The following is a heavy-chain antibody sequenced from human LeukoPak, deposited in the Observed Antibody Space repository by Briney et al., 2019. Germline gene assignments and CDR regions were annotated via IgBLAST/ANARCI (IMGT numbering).Heavy chain of an antibody. CDR3: ARDRRPGAFDI. D-gene: IGHD6-25*01. Sequence: GGSLRLSCAASGFTFDDYAMHWVRQAPGKGLEWVSGISWNSGSIGYADSVKGRFTISRDNAKNSLYLQMNSLRAEDTAVYYCARDRRPGAFDIWGQGTMVTVSS. J-gene: IGHJ3*02. CDR2: ISWNSGSI. CDR1: GFTFDDYA. V-gene: IGHV3-9*01.